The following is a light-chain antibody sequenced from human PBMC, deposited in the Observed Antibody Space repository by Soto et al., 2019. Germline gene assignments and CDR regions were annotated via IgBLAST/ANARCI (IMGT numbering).Light chain of an antibody. J-gene: IGKJ1*01. V-gene: IGKV3-20*01. CDR3: QQYNSYPWT. CDR1: QSVSSSY. Sequence: VFTQSPSTLTLSRGEIATRSCSTSQSVSSSYLAWYQQKPGQAPRLLIYGASSRATGIPDRFSGSGSGTDFTLTISRLQPDDFATYYCQQYNSYPWTFGQGSKVDIK. CDR2: GAS.